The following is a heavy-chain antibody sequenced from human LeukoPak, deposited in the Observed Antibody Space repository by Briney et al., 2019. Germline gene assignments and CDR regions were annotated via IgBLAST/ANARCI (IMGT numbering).Heavy chain of an antibody. J-gene: IGHJ4*02. CDR1: GYSFTKYY. CDR3: ARDRSIVGATPYFDY. V-gene: IGHV1-46*03. CDR2: INPDGGSP. D-gene: IGHD1-26*01. Sequence: ASVKVSCKASGYSFTKYYMHWVRQAPGQGLEWMGIINPDGGSPTYAQKFQGRVTMTRHTSTSTIYMELSSLRSEDTAVYYCARDRSIVGATPYFDYWGQGTLVSVSS.